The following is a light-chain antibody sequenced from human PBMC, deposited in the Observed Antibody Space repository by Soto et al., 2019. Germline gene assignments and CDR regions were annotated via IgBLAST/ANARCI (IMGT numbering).Light chain of an antibody. Sequence: EIVLTQSPGTLSFSPGERATLSCRASQSVSSNYLAWYQQKPGQAPRLLIYGASSRATGIPDRFSGSGSGTDFTLTVSILEPEDFAVFYCQQYGSTPPTFGQGTKVQIK. V-gene: IGKV3-20*01. CDR2: GAS. CDR3: QQYGSTPPT. J-gene: IGKJ2*01. CDR1: QSVSSNY.